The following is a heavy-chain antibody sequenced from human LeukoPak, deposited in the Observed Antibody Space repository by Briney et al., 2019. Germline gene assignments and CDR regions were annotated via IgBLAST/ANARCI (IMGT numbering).Heavy chain of an antibody. V-gene: IGHV1-69*05. D-gene: IGHD1-26*01. J-gene: IGHJ6*03. CDR1: GGTFSSYA. CDR3: ARDPRPRGRGANYYYYYMDV. CDR2: IIPIFGTA. Sequence: ASVKVSCKASGGTFSSYAISWVRQAPGQGLEWMGGIIPIFGTANYAQKFQGRVTMTRDMSTSTVYMELSSLRSEDTAVYYCARDPRPRGRGANYYYYYMDVWGKGTTVTVSS.